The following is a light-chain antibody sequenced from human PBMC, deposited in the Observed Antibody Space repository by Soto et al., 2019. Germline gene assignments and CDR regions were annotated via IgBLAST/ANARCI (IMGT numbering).Light chain of an antibody. J-gene: IGLJ2*01. CDR2: SNN. CDR1: SSNIGSKT. CDR3: SAYAGSNKLV. V-gene: IGLV1-44*01. Sequence: QSVLTQPPSASGTPGQRVTISCSGGSSNIGSKTINWYQQFPGTAPKLLIYSNNQRPSGVPDRFSGSRSGNTASLTVSGLQVEDEADYYCSAYAGSNKLVFGGGTKVTVL.